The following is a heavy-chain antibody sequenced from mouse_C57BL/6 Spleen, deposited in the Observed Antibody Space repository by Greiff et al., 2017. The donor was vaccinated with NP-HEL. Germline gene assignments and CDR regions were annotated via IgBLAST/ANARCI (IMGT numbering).Heavy chain of an antibody. Sequence: QVQLKQSGAELVRPGASVTLSCKASGYTFTDYEMHWVKQTPVHGLEWIGAIDPETGGTAYNQKFKGKAILTADKSSSTAYMELRSLTSEDSAVYYCTIYVPLTGTWFAYWGQGTLVTVSA. CDR2: IDPETGGT. CDR1: GYTFTDYE. D-gene: IGHD4-1*01. V-gene: IGHV1-15*01. J-gene: IGHJ3*01. CDR3: TIYVPLTGTWFAY.